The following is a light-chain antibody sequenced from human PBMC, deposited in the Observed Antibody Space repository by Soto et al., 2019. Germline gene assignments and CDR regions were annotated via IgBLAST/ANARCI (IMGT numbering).Light chain of an antibody. Sequence: EMVMTQSPATLSVSPGERATLSCRASQSVSSNLAWYQQKPGQAPRLLIYGASTRATGIPARFSGSGSGTEFTLTISSLQSEDLAGYYCQQYNNWWTFGQGTKVEIK. J-gene: IGKJ1*01. CDR2: GAS. CDR1: QSVSSN. CDR3: QQYNNWWT. V-gene: IGKV3-15*01.